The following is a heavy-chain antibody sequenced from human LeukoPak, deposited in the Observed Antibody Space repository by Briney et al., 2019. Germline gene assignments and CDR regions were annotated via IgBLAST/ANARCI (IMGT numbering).Heavy chain of an antibody. CDR3: ARGPDNSGYYPFDY. J-gene: IGHJ4*02. CDR1: GYTFTGYY. D-gene: IGHD3-22*01. CDR2: INPNSGGT. V-gene: IGHV1-2*02. Sequence: ASVKLSCKASGYTFTGYYLHWVRQAPGQGLEWMGWINPNSGGTNYAQKFQGGVTMTRDTSISTAYMELSRLRIDDTAVYYCARGPDNSGYYPFDYWGQGTLVTVSS.